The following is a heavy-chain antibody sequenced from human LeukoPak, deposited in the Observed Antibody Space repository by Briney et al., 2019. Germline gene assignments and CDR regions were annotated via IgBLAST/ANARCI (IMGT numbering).Heavy chain of an antibody. V-gene: IGHV3-21*01. Sequence: TGGSLRLSCAASGFTFSSYSMNWVRQAPGKGLEWVSSISSSSSYIYYADSVKGRFTISRDNSKNALYLQMNSLRVEDTAMYYCAKLSKQQPTDYWGQGTLVTVSS. CDR1: GFTFSSYS. J-gene: IGHJ4*02. CDR3: AKLSKQQPTDY. CDR2: ISSSSSYI. D-gene: IGHD4-23*01.